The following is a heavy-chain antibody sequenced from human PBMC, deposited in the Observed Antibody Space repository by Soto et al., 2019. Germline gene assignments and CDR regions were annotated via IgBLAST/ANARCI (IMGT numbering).Heavy chain of an antibody. CDR1: GFSITNTL. V-gene: IGHV3-15*07. Sequence: EVQLVESGGGLVQPGGSLRLSCAASGFSITNTLMHWVRQAPGKGLEWVGRVKSKADGGTADYAAPVKGRFTVSRDDSKNTQYLQMNSLKMEDTAVYYCNSYPDFWGGHTPLWGQGTLVTVSS. D-gene: IGHD3-3*01. J-gene: IGHJ4*02. CDR3: NSYPDFWGGHTPL. CDR2: VKSKADGGTA.